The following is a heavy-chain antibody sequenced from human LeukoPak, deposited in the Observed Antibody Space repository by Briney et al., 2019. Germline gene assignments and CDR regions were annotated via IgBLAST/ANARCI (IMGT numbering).Heavy chain of an antibody. CDR1: GFTFSIYS. J-gene: IGHJ4*02. V-gene: IGHV3-48*02. CDR2: ISSSSSTI. CDR3: ARGSIFGVVRYYFDY. Sequence: GGSLRLSCAASGFTFSIYSMNCVRHAPGKGLEWVSYISSSSSTIYYADSVKGRFTISRDNAKNSLYLQMNSLRDDDTAVYYCARGSIFGVVRYYFDYWGQGTLVTVSS. D-gene: IGHD3-3*01.